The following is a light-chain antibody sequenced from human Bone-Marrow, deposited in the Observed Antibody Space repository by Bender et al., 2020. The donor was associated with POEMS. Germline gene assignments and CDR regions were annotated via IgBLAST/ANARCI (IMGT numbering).Light chain of an antibody. CDR1: ALPEQV. CDR3: QSADSTSSYHV. Sequence: SNELTQPPSVSVSPGQTARITCSGDALPEQVSNWYHKKAGQAPVLVIYKDDERPSGIPERFSGSSSGTTATLTITGVQAEDEGDYHCQSADSTSSYHVFGGGTKLTVL. CDR2: KDD. J-gene: IGLJ2*01. V-gene: IGLV3-25*03.